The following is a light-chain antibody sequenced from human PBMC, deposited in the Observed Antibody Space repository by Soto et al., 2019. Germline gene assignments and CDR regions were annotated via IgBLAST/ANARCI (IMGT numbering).Light chain of an antibody. CDR3: QTWGSGIRVV. V-gene: IGLV4-69*01. CDR2: VNSNGSH. CDR1: SGHSSYA. J-gene: IGLJ2*01. Sequence: QSVLTQSPSASASLGASVKLTCTLSSGHSSYAIACHQQQPEKGPRYLMKVNSNGSHSKGDVIPDRFSGSSSGAERHLTISSLQSEDEADYYCQTWGSGIRVVFGGGTKVTVL.